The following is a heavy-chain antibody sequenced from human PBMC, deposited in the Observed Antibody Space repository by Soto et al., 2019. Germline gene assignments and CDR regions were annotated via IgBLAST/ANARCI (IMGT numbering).Heavy chain of an antibody. CDR3: ARVRPDYYDSSGYFDY. J-gene: IGHJ4*02. V-gene: IGHV4-30-4*01. Sequence: SETLSLTCTVSGGSISSGDYYWSWIRQPPGKGLEWIGYIYYSGSTYYNPSLKSRVTISVDTSKNQFSLKLSSVTAADTAVYYCARVRPDYYDSSGYFDYWGQGTQVTLSS. CDR1: GGSISSGDYY. CDR2: IYYSGST. D-gene: IGHD3-22*01.